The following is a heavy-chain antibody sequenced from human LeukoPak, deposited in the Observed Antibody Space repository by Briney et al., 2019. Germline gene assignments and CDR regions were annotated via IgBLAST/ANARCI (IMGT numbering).Heavy chain of an antibody. Sequence: PGGSLRLSCAASGFTFSSYAMHWVRQAPGKGLEWVAVISYDGSNKYYADSVKGRFTISRDNSKNTLYLQMNSLRAEDTAVYYCARDSSITMTTYYYYYYMDVWGKGTTVTVSS. V-gene: IGHV3-30*04. J-gene: IGHJ6*03. D-gene: IGHD3-22*01. CDR3: ARDSSITMTTYYYYYYMDV. CDR1: GFTFSSYA. CDR2: ISYDGSNK.